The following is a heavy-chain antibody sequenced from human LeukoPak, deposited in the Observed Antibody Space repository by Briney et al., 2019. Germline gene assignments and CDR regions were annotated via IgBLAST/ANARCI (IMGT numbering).Heavy chain of an antibody. Sequence: GGSLRLSCAASGFTFSSYGMHWVRQAPGKGLEWVAVISYDGSNKYYADSVEGRFTISRDNSKNTLYLQMNSLRAEDTAVYYCAKGGIQLPLDYWGQGTLVTVSS. CDR2: ISYDGSNK. J-gene: IGHJ4*02. CDR1: GFTFSSYG. D-gene: IGHD5-18*01. V-gene: IGHV3-30*18. CDR3: AKGGIQLPLDY.